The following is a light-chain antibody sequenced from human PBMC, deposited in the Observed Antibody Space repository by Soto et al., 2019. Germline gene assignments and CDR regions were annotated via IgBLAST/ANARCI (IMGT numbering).Light chain of an antibody. V-gene: IGKV3-20*01. CDR3: HQYGSSPRT. Sequence: EIVLTQSPGTLSLSPGEGATLSCRASQSVSSSLLAWCQQKPGQAPRLLIHDVSSRATGIPYRFSGSGSGTDFTLSISRLEPEDFAVYYCHQYGSSPRTFGQGTKLEIK. J-gene: IGKJ2*02. CDR2: DVS. CDR1: QSVSSSL.